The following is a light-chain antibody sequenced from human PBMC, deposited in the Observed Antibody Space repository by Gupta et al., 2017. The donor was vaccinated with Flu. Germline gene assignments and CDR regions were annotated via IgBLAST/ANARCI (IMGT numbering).Light chain of an antibody. CDR3: QQYNNWPWT. CDR2: NTS. J-gene: IGKJ1*01. CDR1: QGISRD. V-gene: IGKV3-15*01. Sequence: GEGATLSCRASQGISRDLAWYQQKPGQAPRLLMYNTSTRATGIPARFSGSGSETEFTLTISSLQSEDCAIYYCQQYNNWPWTFGRGTKVEL.